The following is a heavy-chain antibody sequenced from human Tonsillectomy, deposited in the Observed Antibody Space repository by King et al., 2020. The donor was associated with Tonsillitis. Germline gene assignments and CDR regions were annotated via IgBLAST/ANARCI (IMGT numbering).Heavy chain of an antibody. CDR3: ERHSPYDSSGYPFDY. CDR1: GGSISSYY. V-gene: IGHV4-59*08. J-gene: IGHJ4*02. D-gene: IGHD3-22*01. CDR2: IYYSGST. Sequence: QLQESGPGLVKPSETLSLTCTVSGGSISSYYWSWIRQPPGKGLEWIGYIYYSGSTNYNPSLKSRVTISVDTSKNQFSLKLSSVTAADTAVYYCERHSPYDSSGYPFDYWGQGTLVTVSS.